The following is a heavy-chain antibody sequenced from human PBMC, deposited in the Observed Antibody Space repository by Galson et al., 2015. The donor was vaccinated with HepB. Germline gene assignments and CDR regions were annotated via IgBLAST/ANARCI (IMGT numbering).Heavy chain of an antibody. CDR1: GFTFSSYA. CDR3: APSKGGSYFS. D-gene: IGHD1-26*01. Sequence: SLRLSCAASGFTFSSYAMHWVRQAPGKGLEYVSAITSNGGSTYYADSVKGRFTISRGNSKNTLYLQMSSLRAEDTAVYYCAPSKGGSYFSWGQGALLTVSS. CDR2: ITSNGGST. J-gene: IGHJ4*02. V-gene: IGHV3-64D*06.